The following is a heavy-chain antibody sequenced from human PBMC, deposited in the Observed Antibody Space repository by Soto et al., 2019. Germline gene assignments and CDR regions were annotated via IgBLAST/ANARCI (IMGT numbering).Heavy chain of an antibody. D-gene: IGHD2-15*01. CDR1: GYTFTSYY. J-gene: IGHJ4*02. CDR2: INPSGGST. CDR3: ARGCSGGSCYDY. V-gene: IGHV1-46*01. Sequence: QVQLVQSGAEVKKPGASVKVSCKASGYTFTSYYMHWVRQAPGQGLEWMGIINPSGGSTSYARKFPGRGTMTRDTSTSTVYMELSSLRSEDTAVYYCARGCSGGSCYDYWGQGTLVTVSS.